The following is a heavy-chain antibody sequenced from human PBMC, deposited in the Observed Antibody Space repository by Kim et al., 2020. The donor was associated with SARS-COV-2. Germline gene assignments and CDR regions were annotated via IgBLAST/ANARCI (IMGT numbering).Heavy chain of an antibody. CDR3: ASSLGSRALLYVLVY. D-gene: IGHD2-8*01. Sequence: GGSLRLSCAASGFTLSDYYMSWIRQAPGRGLEWVSYISSSSGNTNYADSVKGRFTISRDNAKNSLYLQMKSLRAEDTAVYYCASSLGSRALLYVLVYWGQGTLVTVSS. J-gene: IGHJ4*02. V-gene: IGHV3-11*06. CDR2: ISSSSGNT. CDR1: GFTLSDYY.